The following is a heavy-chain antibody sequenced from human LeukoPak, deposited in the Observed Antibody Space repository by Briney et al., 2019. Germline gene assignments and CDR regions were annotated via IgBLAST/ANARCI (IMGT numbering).Heavy chain of an antibody. D-gene: IGHD3-22*01. J-gene: IGHJ4*02. CDR3: ARDYYDSSGSYYIDY. CDR2: IWYDGTNK. V-gene: IGHV3-33*01. Sequence: GGSMTPASALSGSSSTSFGMHWVRQAPGKVLEWVAVIWYDGTNKYYANSVKGRFTISRDTSKNTLYLQMNSLRAEYTAVYYCARDYYDSSGSYYIDYWGQGALVTVSP. CDR1: GSSSTSFG.